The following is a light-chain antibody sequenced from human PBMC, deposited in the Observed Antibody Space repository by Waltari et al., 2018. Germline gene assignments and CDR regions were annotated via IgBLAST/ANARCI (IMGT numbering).Light chain of an antibody. CDR2: DAS. CDR3: QQYDAVSIT. V-gene: IGKV1-33*01. Sequence: DIQMTQSPSSLSASVGQRVTISCQAGQDISNYLNWYQQKPGQAPKLLIYDASNLETGFPSRFSGSGSGTHFTFTISSLQPEDIATYYCQQYDAVSITFGQGTRLDIK. J-gene: IGKJ5*01. CDR1: QDISNY.